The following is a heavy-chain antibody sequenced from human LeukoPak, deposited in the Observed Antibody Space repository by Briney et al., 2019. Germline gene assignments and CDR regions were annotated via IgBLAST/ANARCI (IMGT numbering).Heavy chain of an antibody. CDR3: AKASLYYFDY. Sequence: SETLSLTCTVSGGSISSSSYYWGWIRQPPGKGLEWIGSIYYSGSTYSNPSLKSRVTISVDTSKNQFSLKLSSVTAADTAVYYCAKASLYYFDYWGQGTLVTVSS. J-gene: IGHJ4*02. CDR1: GGSISSSSYY. V-gene: IGHV4-39*01. CDR2: IYYSGST.